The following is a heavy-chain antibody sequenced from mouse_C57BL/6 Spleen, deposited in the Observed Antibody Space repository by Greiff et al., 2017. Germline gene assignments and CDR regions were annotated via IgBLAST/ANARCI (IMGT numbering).Heavy chain of an antibody. Sequence: QVTLKESGAELVRPGASVTLSCKASGYTFTDYEMHWVKQTPVHGLEWIGAIDPETGGTAYNQKFKGKAILTADKSSSTAYMELRSLTSEDSAVYYCTRRDYGSSDGYYAMDYWGQGTSVTVSS. CDR2: IDPETGGT. CDR1: GYTFTDYE. CDR3: TRRDYGSSDGYYAMDY. J-gene: IGHJ4*01. D-gene: IGHD1-1*01. V-gene: IGHV1-15*01.